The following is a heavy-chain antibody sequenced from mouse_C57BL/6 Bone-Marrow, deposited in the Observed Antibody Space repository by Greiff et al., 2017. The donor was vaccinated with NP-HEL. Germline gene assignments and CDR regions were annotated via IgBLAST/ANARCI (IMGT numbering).Heavy chain of an antibody. Sequence: QVQLQQPGAELVMPGASVKLSCKASGYTFTSYWMHWVKQRPGQGLEWIGKIDPSDSYTNYNQKFKGKSTLTVDKSSSTAYMQLSSLTSEDSAVYYCARWLLPGNYFDYWGQGTTLTVSS. CDR1: GYTFTSYW. CDR2: IDPSDSYT. D-gene: IGHD2-3*01. CDR3: ARWLLPGNYFDY. V-gene: IGHV1-69*01. J-gene: IGHJ2*01.